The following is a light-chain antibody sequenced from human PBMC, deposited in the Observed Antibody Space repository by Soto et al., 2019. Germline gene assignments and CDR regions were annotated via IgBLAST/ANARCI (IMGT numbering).Light chain of an antibody. CDR1: QSVRSDY. Sequence: EIVLTHSPVTLSLSPGERATLSCRASQSVRSDYLAWYQQKPGQAPRLHLYGASTRATGIPDRFTGRWYGTDIPLTFSSLERVDLAVDYRQLDGMSPETF. CDR3: QLDGMSPET. CDR2: GAS. V-gene: IGKV3-20*01. J-gene: IGKJ1*01.